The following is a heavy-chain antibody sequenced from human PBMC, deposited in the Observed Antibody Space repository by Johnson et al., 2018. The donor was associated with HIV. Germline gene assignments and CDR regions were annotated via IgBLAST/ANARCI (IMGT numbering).Heavy chain of an antibody. CDR1: GFTFSSYG. CDR3: WAGPGWYNWNKHASDI. J-gene: IGHJ3*02. V-gene: IGHV3-33*01. CDR2: IWYDGSNK. D-gene: IGHD1-1*01. Sequence: QVQLVESGGGVVQPGRSLRLSCAASGFTFSSYGMHWVRQAPGKGLEWVAVIWYDGSNKYYADSVKGRFTISRDNSKNTLYLQMNSLRDEDTAAYYCWAGPGWYNWNKHASDIWGQGTVVTVSS.